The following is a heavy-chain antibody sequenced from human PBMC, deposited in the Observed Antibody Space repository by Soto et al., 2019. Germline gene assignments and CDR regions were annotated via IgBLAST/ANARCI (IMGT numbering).Heavy chain of an antibody. D-gene: IGHD3-22*01. Sequence: SETLSLTCAVSGGSISSGGYSWSWIRQPPGKGLEWIGYIYHSGSTYYNPSLKSRVTISVDRSKNQFSLKLSSVTAADTAVYYCAGAGDSSGYFDYWGQGTLVTVSS. J-gene: IGHJ4*02. CDR1: GGSISSGGYS. CDR2: IYHSGST. CDR3: AGAGDSSGYFDY. V-gene: IGHV4-30-2*01.